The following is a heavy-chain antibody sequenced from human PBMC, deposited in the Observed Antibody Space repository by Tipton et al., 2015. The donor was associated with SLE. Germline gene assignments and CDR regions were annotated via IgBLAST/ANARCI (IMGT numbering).Heavy chain of an antibody. D-gene: IGHD3-3*01. J-gene: IGHJ5*02. V-gene: IGHV4-38-2*02. Sequence: LRLSCAVSGYSISSGYYWGWIRQPPGKGLEWNGSIYHSGSTYYDPSLKSRVTISVDTSKNQFSLKLISVTAADTAVYYCARDLEWLFGWFDPWGQGTLVTVSS. CDR3: ARDLEWLFGWFDP. CDR2: IYHSGST. CDR1: GYSISSGYY.